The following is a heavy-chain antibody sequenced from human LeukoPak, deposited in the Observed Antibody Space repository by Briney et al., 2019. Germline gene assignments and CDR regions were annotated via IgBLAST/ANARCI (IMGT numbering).Heavy chain of an antibody. V-gene: IGHV4-38-2*01. D-gene: IGHD3-22*01. CDR2: VYHTGST. CDR1: GYSISSGYY. J-gene: IGHJ4*02. CDR3: ASHYYDSSDYLFDS. Sequence: SETLSLTCAVCGYSISSGYYWGWIRQPPGKGLEWIGSVYHTGSTYYHPSLKSRVTISLDTSKNQFSLRLTSVTAADTAVYYCASHYYDSSDYLFDSWGRGSLVTVSS.